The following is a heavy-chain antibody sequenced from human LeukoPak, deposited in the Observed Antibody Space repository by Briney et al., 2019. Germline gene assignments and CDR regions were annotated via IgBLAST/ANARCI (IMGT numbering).Heavy chain of an antibody. J-gene: IGHJ4*02. V-gene: IGHV4-34*01. CDR3: ARAGRPDHTERKIVVVVAATSSLLDY. CDR2: INHSGSA. CDR1: GGSFSGYY. Sequence: SETLSLTCAVYGGSFSGYYWSWIRQPPGKGLEWIGEINHSGSANYNPSLKSRVTISVDTSKNQFSLKLSSVTAADTAVYYCARAGRPDHTERKIVVVVAATSSLLDYWGQGTLVTVSS. D-gene: IGHD2-15*01.